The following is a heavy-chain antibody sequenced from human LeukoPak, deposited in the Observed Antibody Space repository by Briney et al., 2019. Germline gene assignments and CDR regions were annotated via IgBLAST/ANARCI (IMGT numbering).Heavy chain of an antibody. V-gene: IGHV4-59*08. D-gene: IGHD3-22*01. CDR3: ARHRDYYDT. Sequence: SETLSLTCTVSGGSINNNFWTWIRQPPGKGLEWIGYIYSSGSANYNPSLKSRVIISGDTSKNQISLNLTSVTAADTAVYFCARHRDYYDTWGHGTLVTVSS. J-gene: IGHJ4*01. CDR2: IYSSGSA. CDR1: GGSINNNF.